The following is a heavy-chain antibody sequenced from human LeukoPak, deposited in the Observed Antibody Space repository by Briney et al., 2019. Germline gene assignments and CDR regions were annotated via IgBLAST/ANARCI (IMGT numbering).Heavy chain of an antibody. V-gene: IGHV4-38-2*02. D-gene: IGHD2-2*01. Sequence: SETLSLTCTVSGYSISSGYYWGWIRQPPGKGLEWIGEINHSGSTNYNPSLKSRVTISVDTSKNQFSLKLSSVTAADTAVYYCARLGPLMYCSSTSCRQRYFQHWGQGTLVTVSS. CDR1: GYSISSGYY. J-gene: IGHJ1*01. CDR3: ARLGPLMYCSSTSCRQRYFQH. CDR2: INHSGST.